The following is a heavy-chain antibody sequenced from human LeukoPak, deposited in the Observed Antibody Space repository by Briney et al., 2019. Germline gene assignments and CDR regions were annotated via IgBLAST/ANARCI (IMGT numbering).Heavy chain of an antibody. CDR1: GGSISSSSYY. D-gene: IGHD6-19*01. J-gene: IGHJ4*02. V-gene: IGHV4-39*07. CDR3: AREGQWLGQAFDY. CDR2: IYYSGST. Sequence: SETLSLTCTVSGGSISSSSYYWGWIRQPPGKGLEWIGSIYYSGSTYYNPSLKSRVTISVDTSKNQFSLKLSSVTAADTAVYYCAREGQWLGQAFDYWGQGTLVTVSS.